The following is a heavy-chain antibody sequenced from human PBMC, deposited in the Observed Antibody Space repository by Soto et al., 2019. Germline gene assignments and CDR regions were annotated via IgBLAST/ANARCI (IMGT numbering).Heavy chain of an antibody. CDR2: ISAYNGNT. CDR1: GYMFVTYG. CDR3: ARDLDGSGSYYTDY. Sequence: ASVNVSCKXSGYMFVTYGINWVRQAPGQGLEWMGWISAYNGNTKYAQNLQGRVTMTTDASTSTAYMEMRSLRSDDTAVYYCARDLDGSGSYYTDYWGPGTLVTVSS. J-gene: IGHJ4*02. V-gene: IGHV1-18*01. D-gene: IGHD3-10*01.